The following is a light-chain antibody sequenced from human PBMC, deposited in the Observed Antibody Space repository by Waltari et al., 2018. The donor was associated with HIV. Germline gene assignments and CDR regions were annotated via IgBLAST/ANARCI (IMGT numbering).Light chain of an antibody. Sequence: QSVLTQPPSVSAAPGEKVTISCSASNSNIGNGYVSWYQHLPGAAPKLLIYDNNKRPSGIPDRFSGSKSGTSATLDITGLQTGDEAEYYCGTWDRTLSGGVFGGGTKLTVL. CDR3: GTWDRTLSGGV. J-gene: IGLJ3*02. CDR2: DNN. V-gene: IGLV1-51*01. CDR1: NSNIGNGY.